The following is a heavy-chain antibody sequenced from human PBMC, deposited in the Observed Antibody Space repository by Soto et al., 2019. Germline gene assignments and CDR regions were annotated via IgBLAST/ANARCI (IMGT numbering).Heavy chain of an antibody. CDR2: ISGSGGNT. V-gene: IGHV3-23*01. D-gene: IGHD3-10*01. CDR1: GFTFSSYA. J-gene: IGHJ4*02. CDR3: AKDRNDVDYHGSGSYSY. Sequence: PGGSLRLSCAASGFTFSSYAMTWVRQAPGKGLGWVSGISGSGGNTYYADSVKGRFTISRDNSKNTLYLQMNSLRAEDTALYYCAKDRNDVDYHGSGSYSYWGQGTLVTVSS.